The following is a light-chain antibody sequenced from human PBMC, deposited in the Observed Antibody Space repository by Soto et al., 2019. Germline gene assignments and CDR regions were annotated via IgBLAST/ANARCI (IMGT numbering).Light chain of an antibody. V-gene: IGKV1-33*01. CDR2: DAS. CDR3: QQYDRLPWT. Sequence: DIQMTQSPSSLSASIGDRATITCQASQDVSHFLNWFQQRPGKAPKLLIYDASTLERGVPSRFSGRGSGSRFTFTITSLQPEDIATYYCQQYDRLPWTFGQGTKVEMK. CDR1: QDVSHF. J-gene: IGKJ1*01.